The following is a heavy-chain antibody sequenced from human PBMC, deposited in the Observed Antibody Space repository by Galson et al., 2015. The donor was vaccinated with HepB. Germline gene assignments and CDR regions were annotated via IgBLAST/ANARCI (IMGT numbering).Heavy chain of an antibody. Sequence: SLRLSCAASGFTFSSYGMHWVRQAPGKGLEWVAVISYDESNEYYADSVKGRFTISRDNSKNTLYLQMNSLRVEDTAVYYCAKDNLWFGEFRGGMDVWGQGTAVTVSS. CDR2: ISYDESNE. J-gene: IGHJ6*02. CDR3: AKDNLWFGEFRGGMDV. D-gene: IGHD3-10*01. V-gene: IGHV3-30*18. CDR1: GFTFSSYG.